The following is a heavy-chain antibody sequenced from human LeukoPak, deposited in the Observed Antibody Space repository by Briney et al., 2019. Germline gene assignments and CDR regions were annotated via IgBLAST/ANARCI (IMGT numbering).Heavy chain of an antibody. V-gene: IGHV3-9*03. Sequence: GGSLRLSCAASGFTFDDYAMHWVRQAPGKGLEWVSGISWNSGSIGYADSVKGRFTISRDNAKNSLYPQMNSLRAEDMALYYCAKAKSGWYPTNAFDIWGQGTMVTVSS. D-gene: IGHD6-19*01. CDR1: GFTFDDYA. J-gene: IGHJ3*02. CDR2: ISWNSGSI. CDR3: AKAKSGWYPTNAFDI.